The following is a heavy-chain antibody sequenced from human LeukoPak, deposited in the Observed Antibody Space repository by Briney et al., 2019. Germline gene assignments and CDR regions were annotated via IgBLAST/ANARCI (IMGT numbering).Heavy chain of an antibody. V-gene: IGHV4-59*01. D-gene: IGHD2-2*01. CDR1: GGSISSYY. CDR3: ATYCSSTSCYDAFDI. J-gene: IGHJ3*02. Sequence: PSETLSLTCTVSGGSISSYYWSWIRQPPGKGLEWIGYIYYSGSTNYNPSLKSRVTISVDTSKNQFSPKLSSVTAADTAVYYCATYCSSTSCYDAFDIWGQGTMVTVSS. CDR2: IYYSGST.